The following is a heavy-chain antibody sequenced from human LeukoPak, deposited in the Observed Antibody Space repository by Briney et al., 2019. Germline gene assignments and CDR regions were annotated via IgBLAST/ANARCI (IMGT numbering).Heavy chain of an antibody. CDR1: GFTFSSYW. Sequence: GGSLRLSCAASGFTFSSYWMSWVRQAPGKGLEWVANIKQDGSEKYYVDSVKGRFTISRDNAKNSLYLQMNSLRAEDTAVYYCAAGTVTGAPSAAFDIWGQGTMVTVSS. CDR2: IKQDGSEK. V-gene: IGHV3-7*03. J-gene: IGHJ3*02. CDR3: AAGTVTGAPSAAFDI. D-gene: IGHD4-11*01.